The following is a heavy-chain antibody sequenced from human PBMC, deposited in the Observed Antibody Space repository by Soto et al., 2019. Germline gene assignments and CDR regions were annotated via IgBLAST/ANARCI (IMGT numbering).Heavy chain of an antibody. CDR1: GGSISSYY. D-gene: IGHD2-15*01. CDR2: IYYSGST. J-gene: IGHJ6*02. CDR3: ARDLLHQSLRGDYYYYYGMDV. V-gene: IGHV4-59*01. Sequence: SETLSLTCTASGGSISSYYWRWIRQPPGKGLEWIGYIYYSGSTNYNPSLKSRVTISVDTSKNQFSLKLSSVTAADTAVYYCARDLLHQSLRGDYYYYYGMDVWGQGTTVTVSS.